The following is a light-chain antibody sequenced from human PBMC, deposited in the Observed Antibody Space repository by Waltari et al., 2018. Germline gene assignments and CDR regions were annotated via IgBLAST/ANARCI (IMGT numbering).Light chain of an antibody. V-gene: IGKV1-5*03. CDR3: KQYNSYSIT. CDR1: QSISNW. J-gene: IGKJ5*01. CDR2: KAS. Sequence: DIQMTQSPSTLSASVGDRVTITCRASQSISNWLDWYQQKPGKAPQRLIYKASNLESGVPSRFSGSGSVTEFILTINSLQPDDFATYYCKQYNSYSITFGQGTRLEIK.